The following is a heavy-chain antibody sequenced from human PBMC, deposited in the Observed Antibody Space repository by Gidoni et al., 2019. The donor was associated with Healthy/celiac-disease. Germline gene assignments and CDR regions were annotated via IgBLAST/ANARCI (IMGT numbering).Heavy chain of an antibody. Sequence: QVQLVESGGGVVQPGRSLRLSCAASGFTFSSYGMPWVRQAPGKGLEWVAVIWYDGSNKYYADSVKGRFTISRDNSKNTLYLQMNSLRAEDTAVYYCARVLVGGGPTTDYYYGMDVWGQGTTVTVSS. CDR3: ARVLVGGGPTTDYYYGMDV. J-gene: IGHJ6*02. CDR1: GFTFSSYG. CDR2: IWYDGSNK. V-gene: IGHV3-33*01. D-gene: IGHD2-15*01.